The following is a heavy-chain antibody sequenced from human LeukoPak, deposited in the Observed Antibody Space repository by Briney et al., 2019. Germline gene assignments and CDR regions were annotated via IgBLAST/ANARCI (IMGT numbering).Heavy chain of an antibody. V-gene: IGHV1-2*02. CDR1: GYTFTAYY. CDR3: ARDKGALGGDS. J-gene: IGHJ4*02. Sequence: GXSVKVSCKASGYTFTAYYIHWVRQAPGQGHEWMGLINPNSGGTNYAQKFQGRVTMTRDTSISTAYMELSKLTSDDTAVYYCARDKGALGGDSWGPGTLVTVSS. CDR2: INPNSGGT. D-gene: IGHD3-16*01.